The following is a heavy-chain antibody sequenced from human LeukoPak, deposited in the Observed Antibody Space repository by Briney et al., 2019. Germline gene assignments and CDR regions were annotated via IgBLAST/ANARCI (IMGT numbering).Heavy chain of an antibody. CDR1: GFTFSSYW. J-gene: IGHJ4*01. V-gene: IGHV3-48*02. D-gene: IGHD6-19*01. CDR3: ARERIAVATSSFDY. Sequence: PGGSLRLSCAASGFTFSSYWMSWVRQAPGKGLEWLSFISSSTSTIYYADSVKGRLTISRDNAKNSLYLQMNSLRDEDTAVYYCARERIAVATSSFDYWGQGALVTVSS. CDR2: ISSSTSTI.